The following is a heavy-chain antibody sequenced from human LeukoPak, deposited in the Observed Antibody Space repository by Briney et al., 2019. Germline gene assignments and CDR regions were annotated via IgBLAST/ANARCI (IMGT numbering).Heavy chain of an antibody. V-gene: IGHV4-4*07. Sequence: PSETLSLTCTVSGGSISSYYWSWLRQPAGKGLEWIGRIYTSGSTNYNPSLKSRVTMSVDTSENQFSLKLSSVTAADTAVYYCARSGTVDSSSYHDAFDIWGQGTMVTVSS. D-gene: IGHD6-13*01. CDR1: GGSISSYY. CDR2: IYTSGST. J-gene: IGHJ3*02. CDR3: ARSGTVDSSSYHDAFDI.